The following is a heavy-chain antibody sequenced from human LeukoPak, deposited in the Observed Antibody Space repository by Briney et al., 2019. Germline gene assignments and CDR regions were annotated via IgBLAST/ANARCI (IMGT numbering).Heavy chain of an antibody. CDR2: ISAYNGNT. J-gene: IGHJ5*02. V-gene: IGHV1-18*04. CDR1: GYTFTSYG. Sequence: ASVNVSCKASGYTFTSYGISWVRQAPGQGLEWMGWISAYNGNTNYAQKLQGRVTMTTDTSTSTAYMELRSLRSDDTAVYYCARVLHYGSGSYYNDYWFDPWGQGTLVTVSS. D-gene: IGHD3-10*01. CDR3: ARVLHYGSGSYYNDYWFDP.